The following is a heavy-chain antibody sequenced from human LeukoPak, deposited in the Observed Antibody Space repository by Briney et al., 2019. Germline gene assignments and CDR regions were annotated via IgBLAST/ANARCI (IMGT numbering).Heavy chain of an antibody. J-gene: IGHJ1*01. D-gene: IGHD4-17*01. Sequence: ASVKVSCKASGYTFTSYGISWVRQAPGQGLEWMGWISGYNGNTNYAQKLQGRVTMTTDTSTSTAYMELRSLRSDDTAVYYCARDEGGDYELVYFQHWGQGTLVTVSS. CDR1: GYTFTSYG. CDR3: ARDEGGDYELVYFQH. V-gene: IGHV1-18*01. CDR2: ISGYNGNT.